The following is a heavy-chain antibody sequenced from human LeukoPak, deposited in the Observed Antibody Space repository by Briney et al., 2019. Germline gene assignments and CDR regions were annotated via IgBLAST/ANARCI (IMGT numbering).Heavy chain of an antibody. Sequence: SGTLSLTCAVYGGSFSGYYWSWIRQPPGKGLEWIGEINHSGSTNYNPSLKSRVTISVDTSKNQFSLKLSSVTAADTAVYYCARVLDSSSCFDYWGQGTLVTVSS. D-gene: IGHD6-6*01. CDR2: INHSGST. CDR3: ARVLDSSSCFDY. CDR1: GGSFSGYY. V-gene: IGHV4-34*01. J-gene: IGHJ4*02.